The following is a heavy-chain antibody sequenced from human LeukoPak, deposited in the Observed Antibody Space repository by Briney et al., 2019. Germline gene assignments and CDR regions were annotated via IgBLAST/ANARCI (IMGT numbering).Heavy chain of an antibody. D-gene: IGHD1-7*01. Sequence: KASETLSLTCTVSGGSISSSSYYWGWIRQPPGKGLEWIGRIYTSGSTSYSPSLKSRVTISLDTSKNQFSLRLSSVTAADTAVYYCARGGELLNYLGQGTLVTVSS. J-gene: IGHJ4*02. CDR1: GGSISSSSYY. V-gene: IGHV4-61*02. CDR2: IYTSGST. CDR3: ARGGELLNY.